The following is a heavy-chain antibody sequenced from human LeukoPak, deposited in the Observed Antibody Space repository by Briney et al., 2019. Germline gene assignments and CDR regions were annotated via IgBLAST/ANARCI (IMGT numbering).Heavy chain of an antibody. CDR3: AKAAAGDPNAFDI. CDR2: ISYDGSNK. D-gene: IGHD7-27*01. CDR1: GFTFSSYA. J-gene: IGHJ3*02. V-gene: IGHV3-30-3*01. Sequence: GGSLRLSCAASGFTFSSYAMHWVRQAPGKGLEWVAVISYDGSNKYYADSVKGRFTISRDNSKNTLYLQMNSLRGEDTALYYCAKAAAGDPNAFDIWGQGTMVTVSS.